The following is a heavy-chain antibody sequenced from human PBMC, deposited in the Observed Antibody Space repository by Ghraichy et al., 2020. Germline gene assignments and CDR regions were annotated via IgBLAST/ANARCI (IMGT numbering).Heavy chain of an antibody. D-gene: IGHD5-12*01. CDR1: GGSISSYY. V-gene: IGHV4-4*07. J-gene: IGHJ4*02. CDR2: IYTSGST. Sequence: SETLSLTCTVSGGSISSYYWSWIRQPAGKGLEWNGRIYTSGSTNYNPSLKSRVTMSVDTSKNQFALKLSSVTAAATAVYYCARSTGYSGYDDFDYWGQGTLVTVSS. CDR3: ARSTGYSGYDDFDY.